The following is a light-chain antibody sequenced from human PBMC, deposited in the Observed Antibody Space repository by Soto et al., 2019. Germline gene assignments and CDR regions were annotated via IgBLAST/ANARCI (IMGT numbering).Light chain of an antibody. Sequence: DIVMTQSPDSLAVSLGERATINCKSSQSVLYTSNNKNYLAWYQQKPGQSPELLIHWASTRESGFPDRFSGSGSGSDFTLTSSSLQAEDVAVYYCQQYYDTPLTFGGGTKVEIK. CDR3: QQYYDTPLT. CDR2: WAS. CDR1: QSVLYTSNNKNY. V-gene: IGKV4-1*01. J-gene: IGKJ4*01.